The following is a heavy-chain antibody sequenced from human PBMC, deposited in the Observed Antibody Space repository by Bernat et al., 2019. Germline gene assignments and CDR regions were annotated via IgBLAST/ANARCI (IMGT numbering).Heavy chain of an antibody. CDR3: ARLRGYSYGYADF. Sequence: EVQLVESGGGLVQPGGSLRLSCAASGFTFSSYSMNWVRQAPGKGLEWVAYISTSSNTLDYAESVKGRFTVSRDNARNSLFLQMNSLRDEDTAMYYCARLRGYSYGYADFWGQGTLVTVSS. CDR2: ISTSSNTL. D-gene: IGHD5-18*01. CDR1: GFTFSSYS. J-gene: IGHJ4*02. V-gene: IGHV3-48*02.